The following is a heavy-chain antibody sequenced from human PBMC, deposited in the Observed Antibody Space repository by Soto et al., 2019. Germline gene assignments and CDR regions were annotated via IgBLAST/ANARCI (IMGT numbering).Heavy chain of an antibody. D-gene: IGHD2-2*01. CDR2: INAGNGNT. CDR3: ARLRPYCSSTSCHTGYGMDV. Sequence: GASVKVSCKASGYTFTSYAMHWVRQAPGQRLEWMGWINAGNGNTKYSQKFQGRVTITRDTSASTAYMELSSLRSEDTAVYYCARLRPYCSSTSCHTGYGMDVWGQGTTVTVSS. CDR1: GYTFTSYA. J-gene: IGHJ6*02. V-gene: IGHV1-3*01.